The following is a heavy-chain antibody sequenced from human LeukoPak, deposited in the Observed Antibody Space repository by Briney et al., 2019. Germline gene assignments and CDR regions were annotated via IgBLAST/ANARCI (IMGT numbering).Heavy chain of an antibody. Sequence: GGSLRLSCAASGFTFSDYYMSWIRQAPGKGLEWVSYISSSGSTIYYADSVKGRFTISRDNAKNSLYLQMNSLRAEDTAVYYCARLRPDYGDYADYYYYMDVWGKGTTVTVS. D-gene: IGHD4-17*01. J-gene: IGHJ6*03. V-gene: IGHV3-11*01. CDR2: ISSSGSTI. CDR1: GFTFSDYY. CDR3: ARLRPDYGDYADYYYYMDV.